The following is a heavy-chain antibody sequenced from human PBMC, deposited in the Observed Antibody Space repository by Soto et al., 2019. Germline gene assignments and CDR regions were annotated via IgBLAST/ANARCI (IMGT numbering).Heavy chain of an antibody. J-gene: IGHJ6*02. D-gene: IGHD3-3*01. CDR3: ARGQYYDFWSGYSMDV. CDR2: IIPIFGTA. V-gene: IGHV1-69*01. Sequence: GASVKVSCKASGGRFSSYAISWVRQAPGQGLEWMGGIIPIFGTANYAQKFQGRVTITADESTSTAYMELSSLRSEDTAVYYCARGQYYDFWSGYSMDVWGQGTTVTVSS. CDR1: GGRFSSYA.